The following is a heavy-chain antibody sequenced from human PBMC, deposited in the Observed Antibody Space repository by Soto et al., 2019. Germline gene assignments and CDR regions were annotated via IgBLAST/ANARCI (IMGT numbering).Heavy chain of an antibody. Sequence: PGESLKISCKGSGYSFTSYCIGWVRQMPGKGLEWMGIIYPGDSDTRYSPSFQGQVTISADKSISTAYLQWSSLKASDTAMYYCARQFGFYGDYDDYYYMDVWGKGTTVTVSS. CDR1: GYSFTSYC. V-gene: IGHV5-51*01. CDR3: ARQFGFYGDYDDYYYMDV. D-gene: IGHD4-17*01. CDR2: IYPGDSDT. J-gene: IGHJ6*03.